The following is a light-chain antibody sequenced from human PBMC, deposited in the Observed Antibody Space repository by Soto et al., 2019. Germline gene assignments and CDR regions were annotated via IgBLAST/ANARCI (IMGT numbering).Light chain of an antibody. V-gene: IGKV3-20*01. CDR1: QSISSTY. J-gene: IGKJ4*01. Sequence: EIVLTQSPGTLSLSPGERGTLSCRASQSISSTYLAWYQQKPGQAPRLLVYGASTRATGVPDRLSGSGSGTDFSLSIIGLEPEDSAVYFCQQYRSSLTFGGGTKVEIK. CDR3: QQYRSSLT. CDR2: GAS.